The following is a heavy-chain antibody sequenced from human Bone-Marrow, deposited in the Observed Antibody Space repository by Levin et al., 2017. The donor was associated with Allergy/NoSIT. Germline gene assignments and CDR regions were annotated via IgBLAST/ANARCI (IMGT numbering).Heavy chain of an antibody. CDR3: ARTPDYYYGMDV. CDR2: IYHNENT. Sequence: NASETLSLTCAVSGGSISSINWWSWVRQPPGKGLEWIGEIYHNENTNYNPSLKSRVTISVDKPKNQVALRLSSVTAADTAVYFCARTPDYYYGMDVWGQGTTVTVS. CDR1: GGSISSINW. J-gene: IGHJ6*02. V-gene: IGHV4-4*02.